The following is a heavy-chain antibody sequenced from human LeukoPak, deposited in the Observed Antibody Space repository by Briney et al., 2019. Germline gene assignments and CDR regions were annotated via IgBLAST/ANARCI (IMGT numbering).Heavy chain of an antibody. Sequence: PSETLSLTCTVSGGSISSSSYYWGWIRQPPGKGLEWIGSIYYSRSTYYNPSLKSRVTISVDTSKNQFSLKLSSVTAADTAVYYCARDYDSSGYYYVPNYNWFDPWGQGTLVTVSS. D-gene: IGHD3-22*01. V-gene: IGHV4-39*07. J-gene: IGHJ5*02. CDR3: ARDYDSSGYYYVPNYNWFDP. CDR1: GGSISSSSYY. CDR2: IYYSRST.